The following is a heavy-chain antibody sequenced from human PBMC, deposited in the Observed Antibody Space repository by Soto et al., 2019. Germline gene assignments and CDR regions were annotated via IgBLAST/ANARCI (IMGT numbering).Heavy chain of an antibody. V-gene: IGHV1-18*01. J-gene: IGHJ4*02. Sequence: QVQLVQSGAEVKKPGASVKVSCKASGYTFTSYGISWVRQAPGQGLEWMGWINPYNGNTNYAQKLLGRVTMTTDTSTSKAYMELRSLRYDDTAVYYCARDWFGVDYWGQGTLVTVSS. CDR2: INPYNGNT. CDR1: GYTFTSYG. CDR3: ARDWFGVDY. D-gene: IGHD3-16*01.